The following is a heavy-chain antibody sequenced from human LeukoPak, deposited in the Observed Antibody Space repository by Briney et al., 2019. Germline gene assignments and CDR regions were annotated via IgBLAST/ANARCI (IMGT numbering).Heavy chain of an antibody. J-gene: IGHJ5*02. CDR1: GGTFSSYA. D-gene: IGHD5-24*01. CDR2: IIPIFGTA. V-gene: IGHV1-69*06. Sequence: GASVKVSCKASGGTFSSYAISWVRQAPGQGLEWMGGIIPIFGTANYAQKFQGRVTITADKSTSTAYMELSSLRSEDTAVYYCARALRRDGYNPLLYPWGQGTLVTVSS. CDR3: ARALRRDGYNPLLYP.